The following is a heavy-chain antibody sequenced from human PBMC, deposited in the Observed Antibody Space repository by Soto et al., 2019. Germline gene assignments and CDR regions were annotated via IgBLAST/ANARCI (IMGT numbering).Heavy chain of an antibody. D-gene: IGHD3-22*01. V-gene: IGHV3-23*01. J-gene: IGHJ1*01. CDR2: ISGSGGST. CDR3: AKDTYYYDSSGYYGYFQH. CDR1: GFTFSSYA. Sequence: EVQLLESGGGLVQPGGSLRLSCAASGFTFSSYAMSWVRQAPGKGLEWVSAISGSGGSTYYADSVKGRFTISRDNSKNTLYLQMNSLRAEDTAVYYCAKDTYYYDSSGYYGYFQHWGQGTQVTVSS.